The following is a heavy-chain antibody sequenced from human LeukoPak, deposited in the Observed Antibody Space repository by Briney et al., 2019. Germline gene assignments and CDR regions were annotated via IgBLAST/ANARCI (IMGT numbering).Heavy chain of an antibody. V-gene: IGHV1-46*01. CDR1: GYTFTSYY. CDR2: INPSGGST. J-gene: IGHJ4*02. Sequence: ASVKVSCKASGYTFTSYYMHWVRQAPGQGLEWMGIINPSGGSTSYAQKFQGRVTMTRDMSTSTVYMELSSLRSEDTAVYYCARDRGLEWLSDYRGQGTLVTVSS. CDR3: ARDRGLEWLSDY. D-gene: IGHD3-3*01.